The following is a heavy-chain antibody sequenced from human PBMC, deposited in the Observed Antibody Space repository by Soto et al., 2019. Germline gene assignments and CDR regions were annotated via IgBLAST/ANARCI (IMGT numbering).Heavy chain of an antibody. J-gene: IGHJ6*02. D-gene: IGHD3-22*01. Sequence: SETLSLTCTFSGGSIISGDYYWIWIRQPPGKGLEWIGYIYNSGSTYYNPSLKSRVTISVDTSKNQFSLKLSSVTAADTAVYYCAREIDNSKYYLDSYGMDVWGQGATVTVSS. CDR1: GGSIISGDYY. CDR3: AREIDNSKYYLDSYGMDV. V-gene: IGHV4-30-4*01. CDR2: IYNSGST.